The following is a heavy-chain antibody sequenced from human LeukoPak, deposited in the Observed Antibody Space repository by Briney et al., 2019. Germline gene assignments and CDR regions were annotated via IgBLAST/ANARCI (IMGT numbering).Heavy chain of an antibody. Sequence: GGSLRLSCAVSGLTFVRYWMDWVRQPPGKGLGWVSHITTDGRGTTDAASVEGRFTISRDDAKQPVYQQMNSLGDDGMAVYYCARGAVAGANLDYWGRGTRVTV. CDR1: GLTFVRYW. V-gene: IGHV3-74*03. D-gene: IGHD1-26*01. CDR2: ITTDGRGT. J-gene: IGHJ4*02. CDR3: ARGAVAGANLDY.